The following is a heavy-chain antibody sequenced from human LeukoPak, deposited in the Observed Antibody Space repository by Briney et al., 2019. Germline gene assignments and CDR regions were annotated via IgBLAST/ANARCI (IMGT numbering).Heavy chain of an antibody. V-gene: IGHV3-23*01. CDR1: GFTFRSYA. J-gene: IGHJ4*02. CDR3: AKSESGSYSGDFDY. D-gene: IGHD3-10*01. CDR2: ISGSGGST. Sequence: GGSLRLSCAASGFTFRSYAMSWVRQAPGKGLEWVSAISGSGGSTYYADSVKGRFTISRDNSKNTLYLQMNSLRAEDTAVYYCAKSESGSYSGDFDYWGQGTLVTVSS.